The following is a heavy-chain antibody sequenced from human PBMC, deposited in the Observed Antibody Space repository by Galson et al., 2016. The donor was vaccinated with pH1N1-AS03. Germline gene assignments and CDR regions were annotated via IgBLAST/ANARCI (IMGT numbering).Heavy chain of an antibody. D-gene: IGHD3-3*01. V-gene: IGHV1-18*01. CDR1: GYIFTTYG. CDR3: ARGGDSSDI. CDR2: ISVYTGKT. J-gene: IGHJ4*02. Sequence: QSGAEVKKPGASVKVSCKASGYIFTTYGIKWVRQAPGQGLEWMGWISVYTGKTHYAQNLQDRVTMTRDTSTSTAYMELRSLRSDDTAVYYRARGGDSSDIWGQGTLVTVSS.